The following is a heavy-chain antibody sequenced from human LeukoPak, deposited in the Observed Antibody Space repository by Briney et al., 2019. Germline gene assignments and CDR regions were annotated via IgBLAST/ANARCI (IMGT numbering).Heavy chain of an antibody. D-gene: IGHD3-16*01. CDR1: GYTFTSYG. V-gene: IGHV1-18*01. CDR2: ISAYNGNT. J-gene: IGHJ4*02. Sequence: ASVKVSCKASGYTFTSYGISWVRQAPGQGLEWMGWISAYNGNTNYAQKFQGRVTMTRDTSISTAYMELSRLRSDDTAVYYCARDPIPRGESSYWGQGTLVTVSS. CDR3: ARDPIPRGESSY.